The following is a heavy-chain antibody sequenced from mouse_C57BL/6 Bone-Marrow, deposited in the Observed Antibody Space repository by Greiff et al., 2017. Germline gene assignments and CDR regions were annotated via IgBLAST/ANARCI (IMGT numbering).Heavy chain of an antibody. J-gene: IGHJ2*01. CDR3: ARGGLGGGGYYFDY. Sequence: QVQLQQSGAELARPGASVKLSCKASGYTFTSYGISWVKQRTGQGLEWIGEIYPRSGNPYYNEKFKGKATLTADKSSSPAYMELRRLTSADSEVYVCARGGLGGGGYYFDYWGQGTTLTVSS. D-gene: IGHD4-1*01. CDR1: GYTFTSYG. V-gene: IGHV1-81*01. CDR2: IYPRSGNP.